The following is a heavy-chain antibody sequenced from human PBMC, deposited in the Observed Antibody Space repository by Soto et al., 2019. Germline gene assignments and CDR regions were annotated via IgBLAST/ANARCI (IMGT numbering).Heavy chain of an antibody. CDR2: IKQDGSEN. CDR1: GFTFSNYW. J-gene: IGHJ3*02. D-gene: IGHD2-8*02. CDR3: ARDSGPRGYDAFDI. V-gene: IGHV3-7*04. Sequence: EVQVVESGGGLVQPGGSLRLSCAASGFTFSNYWMTWVRQAPGKGLEWVANIKQDGSENFYVDSVKGRFTISRDNAKNSLYLQMNSPRAEDTAVHYCARDSGPRGYDAFDIWGQGTMVTVSS.